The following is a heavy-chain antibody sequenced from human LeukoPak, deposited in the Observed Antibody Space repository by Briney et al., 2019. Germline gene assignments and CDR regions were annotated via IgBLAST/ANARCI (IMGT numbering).Heavy chain of an antibody. CDR1: GFTFSSYS. Sequence: GGSLRLSCAASGFTFSSYSMNWVRQAPGKGLEWVSSISSSSYIYYADSVKGRFTISRDNARNSLYLQMNSLRAEDTAVYYCARVGCSGGSCYYYYGMDVWGQGTTVTVSS. D-gene: IGHD2-15*01. V-gene: IGHV3-21*01. J-gene: IGHJ6*02. CDR2: ISSSSYI. CDR3: ARVGCSGGSCYYYYGMDV.